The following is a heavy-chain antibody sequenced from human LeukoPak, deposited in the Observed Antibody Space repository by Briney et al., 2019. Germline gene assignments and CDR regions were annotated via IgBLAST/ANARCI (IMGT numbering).Heavy chain of an antibody. CDR1: GFTFSIYS. D-gene: IGHD3-9*01. CDR3: AREVVGYFDWLLYSDREYYFDY. CDR2: ISSGSSTI. J-gene: IGHJ4*02. Sequence: GGSLRLSCAASGFTFSIYSMNWVRQAPGKGLEWVSYISSGSSTIYYADSVKGRFTISRDNAKNTLYLQMNSLRAEDTAVYYCAREVVGYFDWLLYSDREYYFDYWGQGTLVTVSS. V-gene: IGHV3-48*01.